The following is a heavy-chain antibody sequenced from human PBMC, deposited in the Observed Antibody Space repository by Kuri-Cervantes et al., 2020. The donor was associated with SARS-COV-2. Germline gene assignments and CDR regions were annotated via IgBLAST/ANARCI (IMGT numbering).Heavy chain of an antibody. CDR2: FDPEDGET. CDR1: GYTLTELS. CDR3: ARVACSGGSCYPRYYYYSLDV. Sequence: ASVKVSCKVSGYTLTELSMHWVRQAPGKGLEWMGGFDPEDGETIYAQKFQGRVTMTEDTSTDTAYMELSSLRSEDTAVYYCARVACSGGSCYPRYYYYSLDVWGQGTTVTVSS. V-gene: IGHV1-24*01. J-gene: IGHJ6*02. D-gene: IGHD2-15*01.